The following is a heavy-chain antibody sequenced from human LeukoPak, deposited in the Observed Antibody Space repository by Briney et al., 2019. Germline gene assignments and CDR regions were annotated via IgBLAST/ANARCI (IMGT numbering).Heavy chain of an antibody. CDR3: ARADRLRFLEWLLDY. V-gene: IGHV1-69*05. J-gene: IGHJ4*02. D-gene: IGHD3-3*01. CDR1: GGTFSSYA. Sequence: SVKVSCKASGGTFSSYAIGWVRQAPGQGLEWMGGIIPIFGTANYAQKFQGRVTITTDESTSTAYMELSSLRSEDTAVYYCARADRLRFLEWLLDYWGQGTLVTVSS. CDR2: IIPIFGTA.